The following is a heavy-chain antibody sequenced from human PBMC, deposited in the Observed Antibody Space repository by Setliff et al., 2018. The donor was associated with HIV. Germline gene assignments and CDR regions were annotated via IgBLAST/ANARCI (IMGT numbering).Heavy chain of an antibody. CDR1: GGSINSSLYY. V-gene: IGHV4-39*07. CDR2: MYYSGSI. J-gene: IGHJ4*02. D-gene: IGHD3-22*01. Sequence: PSETLSLTCTVSGGSINSSLYYWAWIRQPPGKGLEWIGNMYYSGSIFYKPSLKSRVTIPVDTSKNQFSLKLSSVTAADTAVYYCARATYYDSSGVFDYWGQGTLVTVSS. CDR3: ARATYYDSSGVFDY.